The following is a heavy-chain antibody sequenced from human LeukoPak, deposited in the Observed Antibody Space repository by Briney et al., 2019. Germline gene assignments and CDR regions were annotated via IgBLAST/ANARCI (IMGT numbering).Heavy chain of an antibody. J-gene: IGHJ4*02. CDR3: ARAGLQYFDWLLDDGIDY. CDR1: GGSFSGYY. Sequence: SETLSLTCAVYGGSFSGYYWSWIRQPPGKGLEWNGEINHSGSTNYNPSLKSRVTISVDTSKNQFSLKLSSVTAADTAVYYCARAGLQYFDWLLDDGIDYWGQGTLVTVSS. CDR2: INHSGST. D-gene: IGHD3-9*01. V-gene: IGHV4-34*01.